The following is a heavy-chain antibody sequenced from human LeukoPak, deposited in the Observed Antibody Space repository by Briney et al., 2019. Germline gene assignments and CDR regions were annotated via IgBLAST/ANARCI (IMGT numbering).Heavy chain of an antibody. J-gene: IGHJ4*02. D-gene: IGHD3-10*01. CDR3: ARGQGAFYYGSGSYIPN. Sequence: GGSLRLSCAASGFTFSSYSMNWVRQAPGKGLEWVSSISSSSSYIYYADSVKGRFTISRDNAKNSLYLQMNSLRAEDTAVYYCARGQGAFYYGSGSYIPNWGQGTLVTVSS. CDR1: GFTFSSYS. V-gene: IGHV3-21*01. CDR2: ISSSSSYI.